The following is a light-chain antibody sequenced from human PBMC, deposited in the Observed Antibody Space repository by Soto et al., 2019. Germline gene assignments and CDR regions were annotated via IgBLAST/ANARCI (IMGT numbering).Light chain of an antibody. Sequence: QSVLTQPPSVSGAPGQRVTISCTGSSSNIGAGYDVHWYQHPPGTVPKLLIYGNSIRPSGVPDRFSGSKSGTSASLAITGLQAEDEADYYCQSYDTSLSAVVFGGGTKLTVL. J-gene: IGLJ2*01. CDR2: GNS. V-gene: IGLV1-40*01. CDR3: QSYDTSLSAVV. CDR1: SSNIGAGYD.